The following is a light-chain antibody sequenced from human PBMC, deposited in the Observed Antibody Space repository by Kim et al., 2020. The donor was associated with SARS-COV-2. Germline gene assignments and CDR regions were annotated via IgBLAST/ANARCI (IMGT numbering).Light chain of an antibody. J-gene: IGKJ1*01. Sequence: EIVMTQSPATLSVSPGERATLSCRASQSVSSNLAWYQQKPGQAPRLLIHGASTRATGIPARCSVSGSGTEFTLTISSLQSEDFAVYYCQRYNIWPKTFGQGTKVDSK. V-gene: IGKV3-15*01. CDR2: GAS. CDR3: QRYNIWPKT. CDR1: QSVSSN.